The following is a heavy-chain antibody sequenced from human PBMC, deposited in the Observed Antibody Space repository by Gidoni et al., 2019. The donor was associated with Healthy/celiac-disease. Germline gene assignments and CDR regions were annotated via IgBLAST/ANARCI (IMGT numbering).Heavy chain of an antibody. V-gene: IGHV4-59*01. CDR2: IYYSGST. J-gene: IGHJ5*02. Sequence: VSGGSISSYYWSWIRQPPGKGLEWIGYIYYSGSTNYNPSLKSRVTISVDTSKNQFSLKLSSVTAADTAVYYCARTLGYCSGGSCFPNWFDPWGQGTLVTVSS. CDR1: GGSISSYY. D-gene: IGHD2-15*01. CDR3: ARTLGYCSGGSCFPNWFDP.